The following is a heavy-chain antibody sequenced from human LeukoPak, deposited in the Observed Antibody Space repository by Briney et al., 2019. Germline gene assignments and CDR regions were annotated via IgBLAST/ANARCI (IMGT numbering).Heavy chain of an antibody. CDR3: AREESSSWYGGDWFDP. CDR2: ISSSSSYI. D-gene: IGHD6-13*01. J-gene: IGHJ5*02. V-gene: IGHV3-21*01. Sequence: PGGSLRLSCAASGFTFSNAWMSWVRQAPGKGLEWVSSISSSSSYIYYADSVKGRFTISRDNAKNSLYLQMNSLRAEDTAVYYCAREESSSWYGGDWFDPWGQGTLVTVSS. CDR1: GFTFSNAW.